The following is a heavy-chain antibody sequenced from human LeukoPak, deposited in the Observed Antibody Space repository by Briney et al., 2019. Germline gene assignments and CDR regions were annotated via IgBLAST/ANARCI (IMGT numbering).Heavy chain of an antibody. CDR3: ARDHGITVGAFDI. CDR1: GFTFSSYA. CDR2: ISYDGSNK. J-gene: IGHJ3*02. V-gene: IGHV3-30-3*01. D-gene: IGHD3-10*01. Sequence: GGSLRLSCAASGFTFSSYAMHWVRQAPGKGLEWVAVISYDGSNKYYADSVKGRFTISRDNSKNTLYLQMNSLRAEDTAVYYCARDHGITVGAFDIWGQGTMVTVSS.